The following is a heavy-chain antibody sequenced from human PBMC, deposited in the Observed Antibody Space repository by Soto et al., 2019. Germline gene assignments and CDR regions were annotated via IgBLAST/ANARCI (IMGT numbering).Heavy chain of an antibody. Sequence: QVQLEQSGAEVKKPGDSMKVSCKASGYTFTTYGISWARQAPGQGLEWMGWINGYNGNTDYPQKLQGRVTMTTDTSTSTAYMELRSLRSDDTAVYYCAREGSAPYYYYGMDVWGQGTTVTVSS. D-gene: IGHD6-19*01. V-gene: IGHV1-18*01. CDR1: GYTFTTYG. CDR2: INGYNGNT. J-gene: IGHJ6*02. CDR3: AREGSAPYYYYGMDV.